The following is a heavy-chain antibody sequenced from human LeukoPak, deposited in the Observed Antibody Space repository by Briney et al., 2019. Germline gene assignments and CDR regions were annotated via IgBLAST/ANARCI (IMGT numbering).Heavy chain of an antibody. J-gene: IGHJ3*02. V-gene: IGHV4-4*07. CDR3: ARGQDGSNAYDI. D-gene: IGHD5-24*01. CDR2: TFTSGST. Sequence: TSETLSLTCTVSGGSISSYSWSWIRQPAGKGLEWIGRTFTSGSTNYNPSLKSRGTISVDTSKNQLSLKLTSVTAADTAVYYCARGQDGSNAYDIWGQGTMVTVSS. CDR1: GGSISSYS.